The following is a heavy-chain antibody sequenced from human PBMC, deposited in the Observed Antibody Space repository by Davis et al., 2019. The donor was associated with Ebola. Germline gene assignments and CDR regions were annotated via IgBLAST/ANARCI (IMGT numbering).Heavy chain of an antibody. J-gene: IGHJ6*02. CDR3: AAAVNYYYGMDV. V-gene: IGHV4-34*01. CDR2: INHSGST. D-gene: IGHD2-15*01. CDR1: GGSFSGYY. Sequence: MPSETLSLTCAVYGGSFSGYYWSWIRQPPGKGLEWIGEINHSGSTNYNPSLKSRVTISVDTSKNQFSLKLSSVTAADTAVYYCAAAVNYYYGMDVRGQGTTVTVSS.